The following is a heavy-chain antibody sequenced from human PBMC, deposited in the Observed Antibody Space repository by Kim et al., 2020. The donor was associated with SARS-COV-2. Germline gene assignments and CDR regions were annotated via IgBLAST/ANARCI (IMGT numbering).Heavy chain of an antibody. V-gene: IGHV3-49*04. Sequence: GGSLRLSCTASGFTFGDYAMSWVRQAPGKGLEWVGFIRSKAYGGTTEYAASVKGRFTISRDDSKSIAYLQMNSLKTEDTAVYYCTRVRGDYYGSGSYKDYNWFDPWGQGTLVTVSS. CDR3: TRVRGDYYGSGSYKDYNWFDP. CDR1: GFTFGDYA. J-gene: IGHJ5*02. D-gene: IGHD3-10*01. CDR2: IRSKAYGGTT.